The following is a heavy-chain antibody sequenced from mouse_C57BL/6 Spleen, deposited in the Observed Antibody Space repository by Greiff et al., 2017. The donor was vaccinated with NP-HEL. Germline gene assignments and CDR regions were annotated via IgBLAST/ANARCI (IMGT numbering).Heavy chain of an antibody. V-gene: IGHV5-17*01. J-gene: IGHJ4*01. CDR3: ASDTTASYYYAMDY. D-gene: IGHD1-2*01. Sequence: EVQLQESGGGLVKPGGSLKLSCAASGFTFSDYGMHWVRQAPEKGLEWVAYISSGSSTIYYADTVKGRFTISRDNAKNTLFLQMTSLRSEDTAMYYCASDTTASYYYAMDYWGQGTSVTVSS. CDR2: ISSGSSTI. CDR1: GFTFSDYG.